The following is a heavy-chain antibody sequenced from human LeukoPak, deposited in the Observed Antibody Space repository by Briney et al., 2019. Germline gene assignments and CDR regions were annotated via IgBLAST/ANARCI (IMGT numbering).Heavy chain of an antibody. J-gene: IGHJ4*02. CDR3: ARVGALHSSSPLMY. Sequence: ASVKVSCKASGYTFTGYYMHWVRQAPGQGLEWMGWINPNSGGTNYAQKFQGRVTMTRNTSISTAYMELSSLRSEDTAVYYCARVGALHSSSPLMYWGQGTLVTVSS. CDR1: GYTFTGYY. CDR2: INPNSGGT. D-gene: IGHD6-6*01. V-gene: IGHV1-2*02.